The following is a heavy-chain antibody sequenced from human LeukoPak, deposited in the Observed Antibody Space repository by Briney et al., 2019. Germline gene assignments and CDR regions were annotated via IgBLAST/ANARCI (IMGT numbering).Heavy chain of an antibody. Sequence: GGSLRLSCAASGFTFSSYAMHWVRQAPGKGLEWVAVISYDGSNKYYADSVKGRFTISRDNSKNTLYLQMNSLGAEDTAVYYCAREQNFVVVPAAGWFDPWGQGTLVTVSS. CDR3: AREQNFVVVPAAGWFDP. J-gene: IGHJ5*02. D-gene: IGHD2-2*01. V-gene: IGHV3-30-3*01. CDR2: ISYDGSNK. CDR1: GFTFSSYA.